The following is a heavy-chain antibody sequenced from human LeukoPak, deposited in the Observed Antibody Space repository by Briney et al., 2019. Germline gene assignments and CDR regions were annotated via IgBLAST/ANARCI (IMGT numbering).Heavy chain of an antibody. CDR2: ISSSGDTI. Sequence: GGPLRLSCAASGFTFSSYPMIWVRQAPGKGLECISYISSSGDTIHYADSVKGRFTFSRDNAKNSLYLQMNSLRAEDTAVYYCERVWGDYSNTDYWGQGTLVTVSS. CDR1: GFTFSSYP. J-gene: IGHJ4*02. CDR3: ERVWGDYSNTDY. D-gene: IGHD4-11*01. V-gene: IGHV3-48*01.